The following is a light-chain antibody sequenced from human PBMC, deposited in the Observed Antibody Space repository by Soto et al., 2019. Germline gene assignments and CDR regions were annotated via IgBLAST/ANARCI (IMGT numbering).Light chain of an antibody. CDR1: SSDVGGYNY. V-gene: IGLV2-14*01. CDR3: SSYGGSNNVV. J-gene: IGLJ2*01. CDR2: EVS. Sequence: QSVLTQPASVSGSPGQSITISCTGTSSDVGGYNYVSWYQQHPGKAPKLMIYEVSNRPSGVSNRFSGSKSGNTASLTISGLQAEDEADYYCSSYGGSNNVVFGGGTKLTVL.